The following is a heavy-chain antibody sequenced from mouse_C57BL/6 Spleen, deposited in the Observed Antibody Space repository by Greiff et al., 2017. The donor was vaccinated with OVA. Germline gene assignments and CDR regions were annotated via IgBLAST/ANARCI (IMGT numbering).Heavy chain of an antibody. D-gene: IGHD1-1*01. CDR2: ISGGGGNT. J-gene: IGHJ4*01. CDR1: GFTFSSYT. CDR3: ARSNYVVYYYAMDY. V-gene: IGHV5-9*01. Sequence: DVQLVESGGGLVKPGGSLKLSCAASGFTFSSYTMSWVRQTPEKRLEWVATISGGGGNTYYPDSVKGRFTISRDNAKNTLYLQMSSLRSEDTALYYCARSNYVVYYYAMDYWGQGTSVTVSS.